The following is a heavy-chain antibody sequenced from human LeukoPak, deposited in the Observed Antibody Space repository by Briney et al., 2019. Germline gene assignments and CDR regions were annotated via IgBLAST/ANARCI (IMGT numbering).Heavy chain of an antibody. V-gene: IGHV3-7*05. CDR2: IRQDGSEK. CDR3: ARENVDYDFWSGYPNWFDP. D-gene: IGHD3-3*01. CDR1: GFTFSRYW. Sequence: GGSLRLSCAASGFTFSRYWMSWVRQAPGKGLEWVANIRQDGSEKYYVDSVKGRFTISRDNAKKSLYLQMNSLRAEDTAVYYCARENVDYDFWSGYPNWFDPWGQGTLVTVSS. J-gene: IGHJ5*02.